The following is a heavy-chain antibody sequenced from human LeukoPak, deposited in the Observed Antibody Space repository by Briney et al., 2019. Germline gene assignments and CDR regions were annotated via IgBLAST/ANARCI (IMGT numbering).Heavy chain of an antibody. V-gene: IGHV1-8*01. CDR2: MNPNSGNT. D-gene: IGHD3-22*01. Sequence: ASVKVSCKASGYTFTSYDINWVRQATGQGLEWMGWMNPNSGNTGYAQKFQGRVTMTRNTSISTAYMELSSLRSEDTAVYYCARFGYYDSSHYWGDTFDIWGQGTMVTVSS. CDR1: GYTFTSYD. J-gene: IGHJ3*02. CDR3: ARFGYYDSSHYWGDTFDI.